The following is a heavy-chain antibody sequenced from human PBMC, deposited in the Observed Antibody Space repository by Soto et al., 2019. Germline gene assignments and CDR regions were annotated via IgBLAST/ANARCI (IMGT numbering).Heavy chain of an antibody. Sequence: QVHLVQSGVEVKKPGASVKVSCTAHGYNLREYGVSLLRQVPGQGFECMGWISGDKVNRRSSQRFQDRLNMTTDRSTNTASMELRSLRADDTAVYFCGREGQQLAQEQYFQFNGVDVWGQGTSVTVSS. D-gene: IGHD6-13*01. CDR1: GYNLREYG. V-gene: IGHV1-18*01. J-gene: IGHJ6*02. CDR2: ISGDKVNR. CDR3: GREGQQLAQEQYFQFNGVDV.